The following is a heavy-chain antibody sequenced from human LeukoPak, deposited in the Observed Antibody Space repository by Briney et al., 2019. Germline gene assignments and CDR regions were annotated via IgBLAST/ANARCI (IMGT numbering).Heavy chain of an antibody. CDR1: GFTFRTTW. D-gene: IGHD1-26*01. V-gene: IGHV3-74*01. CDR2: MNSDGADT. J-gene: IGHJ4*02. CDR3: AKGIEGATDY. Sequence: GGSLRLSCVASGFTFRTTWMHWVRQAPGKGLVWVSRMNSDGADTTYADSVKGRFTMSRDKAENTVYLEMDSLRAEDTAVYYCAKGIEGATDYWGQGTLVTVSS.